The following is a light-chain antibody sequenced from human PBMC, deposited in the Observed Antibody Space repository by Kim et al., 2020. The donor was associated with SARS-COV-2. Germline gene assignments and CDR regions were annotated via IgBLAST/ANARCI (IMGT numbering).Light chain of an antibody. J-gene: IGKJ1*01. V-gene: IGKV3-20*01. CDR2: GAS. CDR1: QSVSSSY. Sequence: EIVLTQSPGTLSLSPGERATLSCRASQSVSSSYLAWYQQKPGQAPRLLIYGASSRATGIPDRFSGSESGTDFTLTISRLEPEDFAVYYCQQYGGSWTFGQGTKVDIK. CDR3: QQYGGSWT.